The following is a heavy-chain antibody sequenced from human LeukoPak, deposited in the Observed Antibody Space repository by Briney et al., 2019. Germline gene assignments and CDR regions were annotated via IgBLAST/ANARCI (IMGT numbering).Heavy chain of an antibody. CDR3: ARGDLPSIAVAGPNDY. J-gene: IGHJ4*02. Sequence: GASVKVSCKASGYTFTGYYLHWVRQAPGQGLEWMGWISAYNGNTNYAQTLQGRVTMTTDTSTSTAYMELRSLRSDDTAVYYCARGDLPSIAVAGPNDYWGQGTLVTVSS. CDR1: GYTFTGYY. V-gene: IGHV1-18*04. CDR2: ISAYNGNT. D-gene: IGHD6-19*01.